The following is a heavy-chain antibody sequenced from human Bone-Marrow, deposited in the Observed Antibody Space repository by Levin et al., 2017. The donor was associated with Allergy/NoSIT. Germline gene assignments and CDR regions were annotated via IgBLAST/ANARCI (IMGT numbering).Heavy chain of an antibody. Sequence: GGSLRLSCAASGFNFDDYAMHWVRQAPGKGLEWVSSINWNSVSRGYADSVNGRFTISRDNAKNSLYLQMNSLRPEDTALYYCAKDGATVTSLYYFAYWGQGTLVTVSS. CDR1: GFNFDDYA. CDR3: AKDGATVTSLYYFAY. V-gene: IGHV3-9*01. D-gene: IGHD4-11*01. J-gene: IGHJ4*02. CDR2: INWNSVSR.